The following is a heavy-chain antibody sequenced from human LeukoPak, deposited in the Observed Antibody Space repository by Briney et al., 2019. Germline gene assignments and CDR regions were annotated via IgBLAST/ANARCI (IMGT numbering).Heavy chain of an antibody. J-gene: IGHJ4*02. CDR2: INHSGST. V-gene: IGHV4-34*01. Sequence: PSETLSLTCAVYGGSFSGYYWSWIRQPPGKGLEWIGEINHSGSTNYNPSLKSRVTISVDTSKNQFSLKLGSVTAADTAVYYCARGSIAARGRKVLHFGGQGTLVTVSS. CDR3: ARGSIAARGRKVLHF. CDR1: GGSFSGYY. D-gene: IGHD6-6*01.